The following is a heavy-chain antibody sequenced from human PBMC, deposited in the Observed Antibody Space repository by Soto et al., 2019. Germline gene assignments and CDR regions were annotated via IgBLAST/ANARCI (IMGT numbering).Heavy chain of an antibody. CDR2: IIPIYDSP. CDR1: GDTFNNYA. V-gene: IGHV1-69*06. D-gene: IGHD3-3*01. CDR3: AASTCLSGGSGYYHLDF. J-gene: IGHJ4*02. Sequence: QVHLVQSGTEVKKPGSSVKVSCKASGDTFNNYAISWVRQSPGQGLQWMGGIIPIYDSPSYAQGSHNKVTIAADRATCLVNLELNGLTSEDTAVYYCAASTCLSGGSGYYHLDFWGQGTLVTVSS.